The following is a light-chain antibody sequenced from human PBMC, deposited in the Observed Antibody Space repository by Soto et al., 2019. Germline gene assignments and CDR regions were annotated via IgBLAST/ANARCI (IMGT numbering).Light chain of an antibody. CDR3: AAWDDSLSGNV. CDR2: RNN. J-gene: IGLJ1*01. V-gene: IGLV1-47*01. Sequence: QSVLTQPPSASGTPGQRVTISCSGSSSNIGSNYVYWYQQLPGTAPKLLIYRNNQRPSGVPDRFSGSKSGTSASLAISGLRSEDESDYYCAAWDDSLSGNVFGTETKVTV. CDR1: SSNIGSNY.